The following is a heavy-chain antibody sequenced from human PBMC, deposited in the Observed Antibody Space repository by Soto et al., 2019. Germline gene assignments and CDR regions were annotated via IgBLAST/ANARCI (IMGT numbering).Heavy chain of an antibody. CDR3: VKGYWKGDV. CDR2: ISGSGGSI. D-gene: IGHD1-1*01. J-gene: IGHJ6*02. Sequence: EVQLLESGGGLVQPGGSLRLSCAASGFTFSTYAMNWVRQAPGNGLEWVSAISGSGGSIHYADSVKGRFTISRDNSKNTLYLQMNSLREEATAVYHCVKGYWKGDVWGQGTTVTVSS. CDR1: GFTFSTYA. V-gene: IGHV3-23*01.